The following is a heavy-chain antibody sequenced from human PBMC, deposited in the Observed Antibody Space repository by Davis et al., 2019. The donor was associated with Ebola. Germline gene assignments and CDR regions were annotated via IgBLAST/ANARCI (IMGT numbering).Heavy chain of an antibody. D-gene: IGHD3-16*01. J-gene: IGHJ4*02. V-gene: IGHV3-21*01. CDR3: VRAPNDMITSY. CDR1: GFTFSSYS. CDR2: ISSSSSYI. Sequence: GESLKISCAASGFTFSSYSMNWVRQAPGKGLEWVSSISSSSSYIYYADSVKGRFTISRDNAKNSLYLQTNSLRAEDTAVYYCVRAPNDMITSYWGQGTLVTVSS.